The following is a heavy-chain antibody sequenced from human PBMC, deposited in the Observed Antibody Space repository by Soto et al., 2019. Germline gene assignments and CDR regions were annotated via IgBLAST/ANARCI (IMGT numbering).Heavy chain of an antibody. CDR3: ARHYSAMGV. J-gene: IGHJ6*02. CDR2: IYSDNNT. Sequence: EVQLVETGGDLIQPGGSLRLSCAASGFTVSSDSMTWVRQALGKGLEWISIIYSDNNTDYADSVKGRFSISRDTSKNILYLQMNSLRAEDTAEYYCARHYSAMGVWGQGTTVTVSS. V-gene: IGHV3-53*02. CDR1: GFTVSSDS.